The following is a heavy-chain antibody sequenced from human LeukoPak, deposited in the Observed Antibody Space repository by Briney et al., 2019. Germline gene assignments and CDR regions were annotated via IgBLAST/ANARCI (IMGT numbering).Heavy chain of an antibody. J-gene: IGHJ5*02. D-gene: IGHD2-2*02. CDR3: ARDTEYPRLSNWFDP. CDR1: GGSFSSSTYY. Sequence: SETLSLTCSVSGGSFSSSTYYWGWIRQPPGKGLEWIGAIYYSGTSYYNSSLKSRVTISVDTSKNQFSLKLSSVTAADTAVYYCARDTEYPRLSNWFDPWGQGTLVTVSS. V-gene: IGHV4-39*02. CDR2: IYYSGTS.